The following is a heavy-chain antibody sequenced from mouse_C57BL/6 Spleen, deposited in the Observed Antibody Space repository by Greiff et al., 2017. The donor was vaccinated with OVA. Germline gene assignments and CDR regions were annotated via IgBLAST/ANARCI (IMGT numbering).Heavy chain of an antibody. J-gene: IGHJ4*01. Sequence: VQLQQSGAELVKPGASVKISCKASGYAFSSYWMNWVKQRPGKGLEWIGQIYPGDGDTNYNGKFKGKATLTADKSSSTAYMQLSSLTSEDSAVYFSARQPSGDAMDYWGQGTSVTVSS. CDR1: GYAFSSYW. V-gene: IGHV1-80*01. CDR3: ARQPSGDAMDY. CDR2: IYPGDGDT. D-gene: IGHD3-1*01.